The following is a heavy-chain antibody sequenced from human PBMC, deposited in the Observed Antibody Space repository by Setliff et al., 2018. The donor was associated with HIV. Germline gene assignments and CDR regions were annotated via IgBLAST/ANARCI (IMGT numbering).Heavy chain of an antibody. J-gene: IGHJ3*02. Sequence: LSLTCAVFGGSFSGYYWTWIRQPPGKGLEWIGEIIHSGSTNYNPSLKSRVTISVDTSKNQFSLKLSSVTAADTAVYFCARGRASGSYFWVVVNTFDIWGQGTMVTVSS. CDR3: ARGRASGSYFWVVVNTFDI. CDR1: GGSFSGYY. CDR2: IIHSGST. V-gene: IGHV4-34*01. D-gene: IGHD1-26*01.